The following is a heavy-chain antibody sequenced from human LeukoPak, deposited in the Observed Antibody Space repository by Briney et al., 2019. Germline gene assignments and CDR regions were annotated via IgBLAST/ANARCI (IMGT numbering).Heavy chain of an antibody. Sequence: SETLSLTCSVSGGSISSSNYYWGWIRQPPGKGLEWIGSIYYSGSTYYNPSLKSRVTISVDTSKNQFSLKLSSVTAADTAVYYCASIRITIFGVVIIRGVSFDYWGQGTLVAVSS. J-gene: IGHJ4*02. CDR3: ASIRITIFGVVIIRGVSFDY. V-gene: IGHV4-39*07. D-gene: IGHD3-3*01. CDR1: GGSISSSNYY. CDR2: IYYSGST.